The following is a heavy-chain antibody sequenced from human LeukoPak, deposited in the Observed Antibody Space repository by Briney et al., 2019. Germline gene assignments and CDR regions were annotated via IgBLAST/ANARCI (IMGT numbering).Heavy chain of an antibody. V-gene: IGHV3-48*04. Sequence: EGSLRLSCAASGFTFSIYNFNWVRQAPGKGLEWVSYISSASSTIYYADSVKGRFTISRDDAKKSLYLQMNSLRVEDTAIYYCARQSSGIAATDKIDYWGQGTLVTVSS. J-gene: IGHJ4*02. D-gene: IGHD6-13*01. CDR1: GFTFSIYN. CDR2: ISSASSTI. CDR3: ARQSSGIAATDKIDY.